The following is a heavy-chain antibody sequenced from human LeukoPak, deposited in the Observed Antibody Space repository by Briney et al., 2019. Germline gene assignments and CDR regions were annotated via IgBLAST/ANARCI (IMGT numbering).Heavy chain of an antibody. CDR3: AAGCSSTSCYWYYYTDV. Sequence: KASETLSLTCAVYGGSFSGYYWNWVRQPPGKGLEWIGEINQSGSTNYNPSLKSRVTISVDTSKKQFSLKLSPVTAADTAVYYCAAGCSSTSCYWYYYTDVWGKGTTVIVSS. J-gene: IGHJ6*03. CDR1: GGSFSGYY. CDR2: INQSGST. D-gene: IGHD2-2*01. V-gene: IGHV4-34*01.